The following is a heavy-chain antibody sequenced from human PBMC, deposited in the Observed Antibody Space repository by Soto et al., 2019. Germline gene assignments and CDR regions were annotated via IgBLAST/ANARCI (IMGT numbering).Heavy chain of an antibody. D-gene: IGHD6-19*01. J-gene: IGHJ6*03. CDR3: AAPLGLDQKSSYYIDV. V-gene: IGHV1-58*02. CDR2: IVVGSGNT. CDR1: GFTFTSSA. Sequence: ASEKGSCKASGFTFTSSAMQWVRQARGQRLEWIGWIVVGSGNTNYAQKFQERVTITRDMSTSTAYMALSSLRSEDTAVYYCAAPLGLDQKSSYYIDVWGKGTTVPVSS.